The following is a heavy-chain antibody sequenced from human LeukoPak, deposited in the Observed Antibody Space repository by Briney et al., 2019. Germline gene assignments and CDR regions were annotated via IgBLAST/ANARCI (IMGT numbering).Heavy chain of an antibody. CDR3: ARERLAVAGGGLDY. CDR2: ISGYNGNT. Sequence: ASVKVSCKASGYTFTSYGISWVRQAPGQGLEWMGWISGYNGNTNYAHKLQGRVTMTTDTSTSTAYMELKSLRSDDTAVYYCARERLAVAGGGLDYWGQGTLVTVSS. V-gene: IGHV1-18*01. J-gene: IGHJ4*02. CDR1: GYTFTSYG. D-gene: IGHD6-19*01.